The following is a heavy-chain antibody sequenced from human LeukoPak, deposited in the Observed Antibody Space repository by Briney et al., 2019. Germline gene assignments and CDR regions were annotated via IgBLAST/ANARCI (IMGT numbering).Heavy chain of an antibody. Sequence: PGGSLRLSYAASGFTFSNFAMSWVRQAPGRGLEWVSGISGSGGSTYYADSVKGRFTISRDDSKNTLNLQMNSLRAEDTAVYHCAKVKIVGADCYYYGMDVWGQGTTVTVSS. CDR3: AKVKIVGADCYYYGMDV. CDR2: ISGSGGST. J-gene: IGHJ6*02. D-gene: IGHD1-26*01. V-gene: IGHV3-23*01. CDR1: GFTFSNFA.